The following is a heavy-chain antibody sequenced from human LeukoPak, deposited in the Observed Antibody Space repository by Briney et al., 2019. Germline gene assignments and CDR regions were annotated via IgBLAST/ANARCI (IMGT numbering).Heavy chain of an antibody. CDR2: IKSKVDGGTP. Sequence: ETLSLTCSVSGGSIISSNWWGWVRQAPGKGLEWVGHIKSKVDGGTPDYVAPVKGRFTISRDDSRNTLYLQMSSLNTEDTAVYYCTTRSPARYCSDGACYSSADYWGQGTLVTVSS. J-gene: IGHJ4*02. V-gene: IGHV3-15*01. D-gene: IGHD2-15*01. CDR1: GGSIISSNW. CDR3: TTRSPARYCSDGACYSSADY.